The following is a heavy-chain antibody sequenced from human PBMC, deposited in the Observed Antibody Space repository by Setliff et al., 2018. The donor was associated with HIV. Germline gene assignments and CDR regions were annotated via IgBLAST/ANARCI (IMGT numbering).Heavy chain of an antibody. CDR3: ARGRSRYYYDGSGYFYMGV. CDR2: IYYSGST. J-gene: IGHJ6*03. V-gene: IGHV4-39*07. CDR1: GGSIEFSSYY. Sequence: PSETLSLTCSVSGGSIEFSSYYWGWIRQPPGKGLEWIGSIYYSGSTYYNPSLKSRVTMSVDTSKNQFSLKLSSVTAADTAVYYCARGRSRYYYDGSGYFYMGVWGKGTTVTVSS. D-gene: IGHD3-22*01.